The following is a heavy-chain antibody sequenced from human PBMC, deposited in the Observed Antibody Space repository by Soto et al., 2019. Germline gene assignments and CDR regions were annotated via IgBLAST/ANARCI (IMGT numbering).Heavy chain of an antibody. CDR2: IYHSGST. J-gene: IGHJ5*02. CDR1: GGSISSGGYS. V-gene: IGHV4-30-2*01. CDR3: ARSLSTVTILSGWFDP. D-gene: IGHD4-17*01. Sequence: SETLSLTCAVSGGSISSGGYSWSWIRQPPGKGLEWIGYIYHSGSTYYNPSLKSRVTISVDRSKNQFSLKLSSVTAADTAVYYCARSLSTVTILSGWFDPRGQGQWSPS.